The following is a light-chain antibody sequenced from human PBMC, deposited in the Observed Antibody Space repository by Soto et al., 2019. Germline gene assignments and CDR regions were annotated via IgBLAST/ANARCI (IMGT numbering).Light chain of an antibody. CDR3: HQYGSSPLT. CDR1: QTLSSSS. Sequence: EIVLTQSPGTLSLSPGESGTLSCRAGQTLSSSSLAWYQQKPGQAPRLLIYGASNRASGIPDRFSVGGSGTDFTLTISRLEPEDFAVYYCHQYGSSPLTFGGGTQVES. CDR2: GAS. J-gene: IGKJ4*01. V-gene: IGKV3-20*01.